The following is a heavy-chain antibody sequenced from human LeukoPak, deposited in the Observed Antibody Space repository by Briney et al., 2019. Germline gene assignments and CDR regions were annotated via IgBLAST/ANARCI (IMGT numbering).Heavy chain of an antibody. CDR1: GFTFSSYG. Sequence: PGGSLRLSCAASGFTFSSYGMHWVRQAPGKGLEWVAVISYDGSNKYYADSVKGRFTISRDNSKNTLYLQMNSLRAEDTAVYYCARDLVPYCSGGSCYSPFDYWGQGTLVTVSS. J-gene: IGHJ4*02. D-gene: IGHD2-15*01. CDR2: ISYDGSNK. V-gene: IGHV3-30*03. CDR3: ARDLVPYCSGGSCYSPFDY.